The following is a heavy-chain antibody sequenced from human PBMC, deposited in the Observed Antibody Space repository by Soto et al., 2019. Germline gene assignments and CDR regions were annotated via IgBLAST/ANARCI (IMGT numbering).Heavy chain of an antibody. J-gene: IGHJ4*02. Sequence: QVQLVQSGAEVKKPGASVKVSCKASGYTFTGYYMHWVRQAPGQGLEWMGWINPNSGGTNYAQKIQGWATRTRDTSINTAYKEISRLRSHATAVYYWERDGCRYYDSSGYYFDYWGQGTPITVSS. V-gene: IGHV1-2*04. CDR3: ERDGCRYYDSSGYYFDY. D-gene: IGHD3-22*01. CDR2: INPNSGGT. CDR1: GYTFTGYY.